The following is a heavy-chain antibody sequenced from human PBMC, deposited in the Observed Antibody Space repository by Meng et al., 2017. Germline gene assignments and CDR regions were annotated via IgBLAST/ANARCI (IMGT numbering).Heavy chain of an antibody. D-gene: IGHD5-18*01. CDR2: MNPNSGNT. Sequence: ASVKVSCKASGYTFTSYDINWVRQATGQGLEWMGWMNPNSGNTGYAQKLQGRVTMTTDTSTSTAYMELRSLRSDDTAVYYCAREADVDTAMVAFDYWGQGTLITVSS. J-gene: IGHJ4*02. CDR1: GYTFTSYD. V-gene: IGHV1-8*01. CDR3: AREADVDTAMVAFDY.